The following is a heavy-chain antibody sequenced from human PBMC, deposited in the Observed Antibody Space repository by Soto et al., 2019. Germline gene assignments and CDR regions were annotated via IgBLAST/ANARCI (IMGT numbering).Heavy chain of an antibody. J-gene: IGHJ6*02. CDR1: GFTFSSYG. CDR2: ISYDGSNK. Sequence: VRLSCAASGFTFSSYGMHWVRQAPGKGLEWVAVISYDGSNKYYTDSVKGRFTISRDNSKNTLYLQMNSLRAEDTAVYYCAKDRYSRRTYYYYGMDVWGQGTTVTVSS. D-gene: IGHD6-13*01. CDR3: AKDRYSRRTYYYYGMDV. V-gene: IGHV3-30*18.